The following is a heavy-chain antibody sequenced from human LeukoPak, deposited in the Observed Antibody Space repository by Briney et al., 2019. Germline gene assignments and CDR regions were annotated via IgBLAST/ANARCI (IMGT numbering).Heavy chain of an antibody. Sequence: SETLSLTCTVSTGSVSSGTYYWSRIRQPPGKGLEWIGYMYYNGSTNYNPSLKSRVTISVDTSKKRFSLKLSSVTAADTAMYYCARAPRVTMIIVTPGAFDMWGQGTMVTVSS. D-gene: IGHD3-22*01. CDR3: ARAPRVTMIIVTPGAFDM. V-gene: IGHV4-61*01. CDR1: TGSVSSGTYY. CDR2: MYYNGST. J-gene: IGHJ3*02.